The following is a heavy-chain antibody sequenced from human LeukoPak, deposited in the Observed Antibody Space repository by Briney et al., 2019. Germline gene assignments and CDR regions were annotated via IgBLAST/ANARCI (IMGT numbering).Heavy chain of an antibody. CDR2: IYTSGST. CDR1: GGSISSGSYY. Sequence: KTSQTLSLTCTVSGGSISSGSYYWSWIRQPAGKGLEWIGRIYTSGSTNYNPSLKSRVTISVDTSKNQFSLKLSSVTAADTAVYYCARGRAMDTWGQLWFGRGVFDYWGQGTLVTVSS. CDR3: ARGRAMDTWGQLWFGRGVFDY. V-gene: IGHV4-61*02. J-gene: IGHJ4*02. D-gene: IGHD3-10*01.